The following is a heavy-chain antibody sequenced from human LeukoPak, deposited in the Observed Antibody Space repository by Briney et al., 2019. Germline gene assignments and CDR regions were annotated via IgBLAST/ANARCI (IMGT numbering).Heavy chain of an antibody. CDR3: ARDLGQYYDTSDNWFDP. J-gene: IGHJ5*02. CDR1: GFTFSNYA. Sequence: GGSLRLSCAASGFTFSNYAMTWVRQAPGKGLEWVSALSGRGDSTYYADSVKGRFTISRDNSKNTLYLQMNSLRAEDTAVYYCARDLGQYYDTSDNWFDPWGQGTLVTVSS. D-gene: IGHD3-22*01. V-gene: IGHV3-23*01. CDR2: LSGRGDST.